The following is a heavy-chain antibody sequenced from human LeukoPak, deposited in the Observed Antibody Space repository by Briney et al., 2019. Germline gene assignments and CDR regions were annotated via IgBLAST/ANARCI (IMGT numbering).Heavy chain of an antibody. CDR2: IYYSGST. D-gene: IGHD1-14*01. CDR1: GGSISSGGYY. CDR3: ARSVSVNPRFDP. J-gene: IGHJ5*02. Sequence: SETLSLTCTVSGGSISSGGYYWSWIRQPPGKGLEWIGYIYYSGSTYYNPSLKSRVTISVDTSKNQFSLKLSSVAAADTAVYYCARSVSVNPRFDPWGQGTLVTVSS. V-gene: IGHV4-31*03.